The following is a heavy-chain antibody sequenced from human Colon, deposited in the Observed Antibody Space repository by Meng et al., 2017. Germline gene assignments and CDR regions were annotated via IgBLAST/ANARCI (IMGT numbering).Heavy chain of an antibody. CDR3: ATGPEFVSTLDF. V-gene: IGHV1-3*04. CDR1: GYTFTASF. J-gene: IGHJ4*02. Sequence: QVLLVQSGAEVKKTGASVKISCGASGYTFTASFMHWVRQAPGQRLEWMGRVNSDNGDTDYSQRFQDRVSISRDTSATTAYMEPSSLRSEDTAVYYCATGPEFVSTLDFWGQGTLVTVSS. CDR2: VNSDNGDT. D-gene: IGHD3-16*02.